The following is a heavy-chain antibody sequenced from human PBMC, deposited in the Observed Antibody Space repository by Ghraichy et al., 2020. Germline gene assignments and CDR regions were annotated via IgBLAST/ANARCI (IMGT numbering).Heavy chain of an antibody. V-gene: IGHV3-23*01. CDR1: GFTFSSYA. D-gene: IGHD1-26*01. CDR3: AKDRVGATYYYYYYGMDV. Sequence: GGSLRLSCAASGFTFSSYAMSWVRQAPGKGLEWVSAISGSGGSIYYADSVKGRFTISRDNSKNTLYLQMNSLRAEDTAVYYCAKDRVGATYYYYYYGMDVWGQGTTVTVSS. J-gene: IGHJ6*02. CDR2: ISGSGGSI.